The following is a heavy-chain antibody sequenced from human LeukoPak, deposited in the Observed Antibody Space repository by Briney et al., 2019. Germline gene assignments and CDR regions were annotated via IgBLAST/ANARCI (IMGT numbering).Heavy chain of an antibody. D-gene: IGHD3-10*01. V-gene: IGHV4-30-2*01. CDR3: ARERFFGPFGGG. J-gene: IGHJ4*02. CDR2: IYHSGST. Sequence: PSETLSLTCTVSGGSISSGGYYWSWIRQPPGKGLEWIGYIYHSGSTYYNPSLKSRVTISVDRSKNQFSLKLSSVTAADTAVYYCARERFFGPFGGGWGQGTLVTVSS. CDR1: GGSISSGGYY.